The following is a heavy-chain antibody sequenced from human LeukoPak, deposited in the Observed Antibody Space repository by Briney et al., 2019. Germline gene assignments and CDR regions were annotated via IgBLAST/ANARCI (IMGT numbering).Heavy chain of an antibody. CDR3: ARGGYYPTFDY. D-gene: IGHD3-3*01. CDR2: IYYSGST. CDR1: GISISSYY. V-gene: IGHV4-59*08. J-gene: IGHJ4*02. Sequence: PSETLSLTSTVSGISISSYYWSWIRQPPGKGLEWIGYIYYSGSTNYNPSLKSRVTISVDSSKNQFSLKLSSVTAADTAVYYCARGGYYPTFDYWGQGTLVTVSS.